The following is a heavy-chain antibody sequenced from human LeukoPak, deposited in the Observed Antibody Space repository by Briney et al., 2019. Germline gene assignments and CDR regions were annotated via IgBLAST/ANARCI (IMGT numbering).Heavy chain of an antibody. Sequence: GASVKVSCKVSGYTLTELSMHWVRQAPGKGLEWMGGFDPEDGETIYAQKFQGRVTMTEDTSTDTAYMELSSLRSEDTAVYYCATVKAPRWLVPFDYWGQGTLVTVSS. V-gene: IGHV1-24*01. CDR1: GYTLTELS. CDR3: ATVKAPRWLVPFDY. J-gene: IGHJ4*02. D-gene: IGHD6-19*01. CDR2: FDPEDGET.